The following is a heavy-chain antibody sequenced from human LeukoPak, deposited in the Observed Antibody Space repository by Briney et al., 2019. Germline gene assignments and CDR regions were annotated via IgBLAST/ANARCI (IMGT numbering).Heavy chain of an antibody. CDR2: MNPNSGNT. CDR3: ASPSAQIYHSSGYYSA. D-gene: IGHD3-22*01. V-gene: IGHV1-8*01. CDR1: GYTFTSYD. J-gene: IGHJ5*02. Sequence: GASVKVSCKASGYTFTSYDINWVRPAAGQGLEWMGWMNPNSGNTGYAQKFQGRVTMTRNTAISTAYMELRSLRSEDTAVYYCASPSAQIYHSSGYYSAWGQGTLVTVSS.